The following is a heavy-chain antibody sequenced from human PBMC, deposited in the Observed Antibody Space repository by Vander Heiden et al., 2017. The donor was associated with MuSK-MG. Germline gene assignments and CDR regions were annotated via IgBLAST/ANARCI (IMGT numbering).Heavy chain of an antibody. Sequence: QITLKESGPTLVKPTQTLTLTCTFSGFSLSTSGVGVGWIRQPPGKALEWLALIYWDDDKRYSPSLKSRLTITKDTSKNQVVLTMTNMDPVDTATYYCAHRGVHSSGNDWYFDLWGRGTLVTVSS. CDR1: GFSLSTSGVG. J-gene: IGHJ2*01. CDR3: AHRGVHSSGNDWYFDL. V-gene: IGHV2-5*02. D-gene: IGHD3-22*01. CDR2: IYWDDDK.